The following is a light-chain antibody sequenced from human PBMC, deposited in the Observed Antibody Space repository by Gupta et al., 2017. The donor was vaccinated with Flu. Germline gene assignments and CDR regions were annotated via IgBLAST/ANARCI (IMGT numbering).Light chain of an antibody. V-gene: IGLV1-47*01. CDR3: AAGDDSLRAWV. J-gene: IGLJ3*02. Sequence: QSVLTQPPSAPVCPLQRVTTSCSRSSSNIGSNHVYWYQQIPVTAPNLLIYRNNQRPSGVPERFSGTKCGTSASMATSGLRSEDETDYYCAAGDDSLRAWVFGGGTKLTVL. CDR1: SSNIGSNH. CDR2: RNN.